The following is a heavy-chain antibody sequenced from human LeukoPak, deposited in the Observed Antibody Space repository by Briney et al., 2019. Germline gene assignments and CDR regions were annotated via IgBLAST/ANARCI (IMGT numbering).Heavy chain of an antibody. V-gene: IGHV3-74*01. CDR1: GFTFSTYW. Sequence: QPGRSLRLSCAASGFTFSTYWIHWVRQAPGKGLVWVSRINVDGSSTSYADSVKGRFAISRDNAENTLYLQMNSLRAEDTAVYYCARGHTAMVTSHFDSWGQGTLVTVSS. D-gene: IGHD5-18*01. CDR2: INVDGSST. J-gene: IGHJ4*02. CDR3: ARGHTAMVTSHFDS.